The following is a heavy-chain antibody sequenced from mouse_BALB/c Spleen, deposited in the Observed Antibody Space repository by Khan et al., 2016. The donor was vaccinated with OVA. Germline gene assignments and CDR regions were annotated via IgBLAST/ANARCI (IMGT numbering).Heavy chain of an antibody. J-gene: IGHJ1*01. CDR1: GYTFIRNY. D-gene: IGHD1-1*01. CDR2: IYPGDGRT. CDR3: AISYYGSYWYFDV. Sequence: VQLQESGPEVVKPGASVKMSCKASGYTFIRNYVHWVKQRPGQGLDWIGWIYPGDGRTKYNEKFKGKTTLTADTSSTIAYMLLSSLTSEDSAVYFCAISYYGSYWYFDVWGAGTTVTVSS. V-gene: IGHV1S56*01.